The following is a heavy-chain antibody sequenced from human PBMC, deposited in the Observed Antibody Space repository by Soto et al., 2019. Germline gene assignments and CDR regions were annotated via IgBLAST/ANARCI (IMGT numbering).Heavy chain of an antibody. D-gene: IGHD6-19*01. CDR3: ATKTGGGWEDGMDV. CDR1: GGSISSSSYY. CDR2: IYYSGST. V-gene: IGHV4-39*01. Sequence: SSETLSLTYSVSGGSISSSSYYWGWIRQPPGKGLEWNGSIYYSGSTYYNPSLKSRVTISVDTSKNQFSLKLSSVTAADTAVYYCATKTGGGWEDGMDVWGQGTTVTVS. J-gene: IGHJ6*02.